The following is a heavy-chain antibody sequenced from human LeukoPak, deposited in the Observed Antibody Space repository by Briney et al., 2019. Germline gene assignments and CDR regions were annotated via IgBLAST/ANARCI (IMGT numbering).Heavy chain of an antibody. J-gene: IGHJ2*01. CDR2: IIPILGIA. CDR1: GGTFSTYA. Sequence: ASVKVSCKASGGTFSTYAISWVRQAPGQGLEWMGRIIPILGIANYAQKFQGRVTITADQSTSTAYMELSSLRSEDTAVYYCASSAKRSSGWYRYFYLWGGGTLVTVSS. V-gene: IGHV1-69*04. CDR3: ASSAKRSSGWYRYFYL. D-gene: IGHD6-19*01.